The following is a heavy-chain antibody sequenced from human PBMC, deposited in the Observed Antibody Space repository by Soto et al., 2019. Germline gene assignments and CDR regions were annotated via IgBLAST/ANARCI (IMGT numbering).Heavy chain of an antibody. D-gene: IGHD3-22*01. CDR2: IIPFSGTA. CDR3: VREGSYDSSGYYPGWFDP. J-gene: IGHJ5*02. V-gene: IGHV1-69*06. CDR1: EDTLSSYA. Sequence: QVQLVQSGAEVKKPGSSVKVSCKASEDTLSSYAISWVRQAPGQGLEWMGGIIPFSGTANYAQKFQGRVTITADKSTSTAYMELSSLRSEDTAVYYCVREGSYDSSGYYPGWFDPWGQGTLVTVSS.